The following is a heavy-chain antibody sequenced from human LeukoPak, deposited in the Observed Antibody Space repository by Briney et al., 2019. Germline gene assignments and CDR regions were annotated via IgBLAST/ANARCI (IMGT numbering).Heavy chain of an antibody. Sequence: GGSLRLSCAASGFTFSNSAMNWVRQAPGKGLEWVSSINNVGSHIYYADSVKGRFTISRDNAKNSLYLQMNSLRAEDTAVYYCAKEPHPAAVAGTDDYWGQGTLVTVSS. V-gene: IGHV3-21*04. CDR3: AKEPHPAAVAGTDDY. CDR2: INNVGSHI. D-gene: IGHD6-19*01. CDR1: GFTFSNSA. J-gene: IGHJ4*02.